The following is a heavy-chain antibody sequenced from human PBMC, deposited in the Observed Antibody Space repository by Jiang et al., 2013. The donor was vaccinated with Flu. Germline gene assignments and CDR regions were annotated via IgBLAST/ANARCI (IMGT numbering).Heavy chain of an antibody. CDR2: ISGSGGST. V-gene: IGHV3-23*01. Sequence: GLVQPGGSLRLSCAASGFTFSSYAMSWVRQAPGKGLEWVSAISGSGGSTYYADSVKGRFTISRDNSKNTLYLQMNSLRAEDTAVYYCAKDMTLGDYGDYVFDYWGQGTLVTVSS. J-gene: IGHJ4*02. CDR3: AKDMTLGDYGDYVFDY. D-gene: IGHD4-17*01. CDR1: GFTFSSYA.